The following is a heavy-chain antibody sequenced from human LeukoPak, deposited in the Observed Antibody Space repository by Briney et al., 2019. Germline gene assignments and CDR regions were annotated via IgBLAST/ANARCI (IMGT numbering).Heavy chain of an antibody. J-gene: IGHJ4*02. Sequence: ASVKVSCKASGYTFTGYYMHWVRQAPGQGLEWMGWINPNSGGTNYAQKFQGGVTMTRDTSISTAYMELSRLRSDDTAVYYCAREGDYGDYFLDYWGQGTLVTVSS. V-gene: IGHV1-2*02. CDR1: GYTFTGYY. CDR3: AREGDYGDYFLDY. CDR2: INPNSGGT. D-gene: IGHD4-17*01.